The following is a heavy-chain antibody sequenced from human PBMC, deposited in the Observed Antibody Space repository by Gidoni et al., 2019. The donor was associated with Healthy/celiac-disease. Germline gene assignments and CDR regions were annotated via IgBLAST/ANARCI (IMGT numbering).Heavy chain of an antibody. CDR1: GFTFSSYA. CDR2: ISGSGGRT. CDR3: AKDGPQYDLWSGRCDY. D-gene: IGHD3-3*01. Sequence: EVQLLESGGGFVQPGGSLRISCAASGFTFSSYAMRWVRQAPGKGREWVSAISGSGGRTYYADYGKGRFTISRDNSKNTLYLKMNSMRAEDTAGYYCAKDGPQYDLWSGRCDYWGQGTLVTVSS. V-gene: IGHV3-23*01. J-gene: IGHJ4*02.